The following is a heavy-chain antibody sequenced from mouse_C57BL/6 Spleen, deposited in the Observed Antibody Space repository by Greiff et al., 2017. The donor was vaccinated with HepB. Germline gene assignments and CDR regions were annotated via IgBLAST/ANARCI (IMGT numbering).Heavy chain of an antibody. J-gene: IGHJ3*01. CDR2: IDPETGGT. Sequence: VQLQQSGAELVRPGASVTLSCKASGYTFTDYEMHWVKQTPVHGLEWIGAIDPETGGTAYNQKFKGMAILTADKSSSTAYMEHRSLASEEAAVYYCNYYGYDVPFAYWGQGTLVTVSA. CDR1: GYTFTDYE. V-gene: IGHV1-15*01. CDR3: NYYGYDVPFAY. D-gene: IGHD2-2*01.